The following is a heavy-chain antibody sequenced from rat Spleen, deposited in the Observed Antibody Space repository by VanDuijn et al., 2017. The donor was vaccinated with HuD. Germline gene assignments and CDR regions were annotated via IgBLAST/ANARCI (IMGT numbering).Heavy chain of an antibody. CDR2: INSAGST. V-gene: IGHV3-3*01. CDR3: VTALFDY. J-gene: IGHJ2*01. CDR1: FYSITSSYR. Sequence: EVQLQESGPGLVKPSQSLSLTCSVTFYSITSSYRWSWIRKFPGNKLEWMGYINSAGSTNYNPSLKSRISITRDTSKNQFFLQVNSVTTEDTATYYCVTALFDYWGHGVMVTVSS.